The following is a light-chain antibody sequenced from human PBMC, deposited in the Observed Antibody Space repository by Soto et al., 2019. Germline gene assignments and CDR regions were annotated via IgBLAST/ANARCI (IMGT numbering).Light chain of an antibody. J-gene: IGKJ1*01. CDR3: QQYGSSST. CDR2: GAS. V-gene: IGKV3-20*01. Sequence: EIVLPQSPGTLSLSTGERATLSCRASQSVSSSYLAWYQQKPGQAPRLLIYGASSRATGIPDRFSGSGSGTDFTLTISRLEPEDFAVYYCQQYGSSSTFGQGTKVDIK. CDR1: QSVSSSY.